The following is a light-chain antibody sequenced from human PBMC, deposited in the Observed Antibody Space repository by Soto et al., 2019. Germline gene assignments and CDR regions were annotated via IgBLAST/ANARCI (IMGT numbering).Light chain of an antibody. J-gene: IGLJ2*01. V-gene: IGLV1-51*01. Sequence: QSVLTQPPSVSAAPGQTVTISCSGCSSNIGRNYVSWYQQLPRTGPKLLISDNNRRPSGTPDRFSGSKAGTSATLGITGLQTGDEADYYCVAWDTSLRAVIFGGGTKLTVL. CDR2: DNN. CDR1: SSNIGRNY. CDR3: VAWDTSLRAVI.